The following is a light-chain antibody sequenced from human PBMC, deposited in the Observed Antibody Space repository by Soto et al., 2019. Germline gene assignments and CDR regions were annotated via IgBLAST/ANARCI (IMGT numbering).Light chain of an antibody. Sequence: EIVLTQSPGTLSLSPGERATLSCMASQSVRSNYLAWYQQKASQAPRLLIYAASSRAIGIPDRFSGNGSGTYFNHNISRLEPEHFAVYYCQQYDRSSYTFGQGTKLEIK. V-gene: IGKV3-20*01. CDR2: AAS. CDR3: QQYDRSSYT. J-gene: IGKJ2*01. CDR1: QSVRSNY.